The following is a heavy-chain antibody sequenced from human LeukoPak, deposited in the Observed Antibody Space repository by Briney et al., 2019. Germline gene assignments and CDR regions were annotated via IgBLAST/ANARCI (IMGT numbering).Heavy chain of an antibody. V-gene: IGHV4-4*02. CDR3: ARRYCSGGSCYEIDY. D-gene: IGHD2-15*01. J-gene: IGHJ4*02. CDR2: IYHSGST. Sequence: LETLSLTCAVSGGSISSSNWWSWVRQPPGKGLEWIGEIYHSGSTNYNPSLKSRVTISVDKSKNQFSLKLSSVTAADTAVYYCARRYCSGGSCYEIDYWGQGTLVTVSS. CDR1: GGSISSSNW.